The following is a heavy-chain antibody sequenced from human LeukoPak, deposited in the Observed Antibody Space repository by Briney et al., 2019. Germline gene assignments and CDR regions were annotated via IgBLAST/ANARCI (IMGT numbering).Heavy chain of an antibody. CDR2: IYSGGST. Sequence: GGSLRLSCAASGFTFGSYGMSWVRQAPGKGLEWVSVIYSGGSTYYADSVKGRFTISRDNSKNTLYLQMNSLRAEDTAVYYCARGEQQLGYYYGMDVWGQGTTVTVSS. CDR3: ARGEQQLGYYYGMDV. CDR1: GFTFGSYG. V-gene: IGHV3-66*01. D-gene: IGHD6-13*01. J-gene: IGHJ6*02.